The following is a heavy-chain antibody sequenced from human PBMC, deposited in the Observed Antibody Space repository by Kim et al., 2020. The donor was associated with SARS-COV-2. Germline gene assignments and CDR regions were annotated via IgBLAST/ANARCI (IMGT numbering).Heavy chain of an antibody. D-gene: IGHD3-22*01. Sequence: GGSLRLSCVASGFTFSNYGMTWVRQAPGKGLEWVSGISAKGDKTNYAGSAKGRFTISRDNSKNTLYLQINNLRVEDTAVYYCAKTNGWYFDASGLLHYWGLGTLVTVSS. J-gene: IGHJ4*02. CDR2: ISAKGDKT. CDR1: GFTFSNYG. V-gene: IGHV3-23*01. CDR3: AKTNGWYFDASGLLHY.